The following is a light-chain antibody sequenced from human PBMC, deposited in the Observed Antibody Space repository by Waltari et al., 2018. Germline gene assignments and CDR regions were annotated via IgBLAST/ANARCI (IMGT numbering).Light chain of an antibody. CDR2: GAS. CDR3: QQFGRSPFT. CDR1: QSVSSSH. J-gene: IGKJ3*01. Sequence: EIVLTQSPGTLSLSPGERATLSCRASQSVSSSHLAWYQQRPGQTPRLLIYGASNRATGIPDRFSGSGSGTDFTLTISRLEPEDFAIYYCQQFGRSPFTFGPGTKVDI. V-gene: IGKV3-20*01.